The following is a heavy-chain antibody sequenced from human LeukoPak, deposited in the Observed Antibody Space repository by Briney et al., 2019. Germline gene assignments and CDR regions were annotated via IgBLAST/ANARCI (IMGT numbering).Heavy chain of an antibody. CDR1: GGSISSSSYY. V-gene: IGHV4-39*01. CDR3: ARQASGSYYAGCDY. CDR2: IYYSGST. Sequence: SETLSLTCTVSGGSISSSSYYWGWIRQPPGKGLEWIGSIYYSGSTYYNPSLKSRVTISVDTSKNQFSLKLSSVTAADTAVYYCARQASGSYYAGCDYWGQGALVTVSS. D-gene: IGHD1-26*01. J-gene: IGHJ4*02.